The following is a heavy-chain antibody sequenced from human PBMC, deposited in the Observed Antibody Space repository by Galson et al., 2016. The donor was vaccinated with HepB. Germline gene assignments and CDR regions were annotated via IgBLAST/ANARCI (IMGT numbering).Heavy chain of an antibody. Sequence: SVKVSCKASGYTLTRYHIHWVRQVPGQGLEWMAMINPSGGGTIYAQKFRGRVTLTRDTSTSTVYMELSSLKSDDTAVYYCARDFVVVPTTVWYFDYWGQGTLVTVSS. D-gene: IGHD2-2*01. CDR3: ARDFVVVPTTVWYFDY. J-gene: IGHJ4*02. CDR2: INPSGGGT. CDR1: GYTLTRYH. V-gene: IGHV1-46*01.